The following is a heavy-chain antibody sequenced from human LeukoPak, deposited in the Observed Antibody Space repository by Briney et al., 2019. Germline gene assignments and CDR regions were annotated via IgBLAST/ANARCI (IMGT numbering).Heavy chain of an antibody. V-gene: IGHV4-59*11. Sequence: SETLSLTCAVYGGSFSSHYWSWIRQPPGKGLEWIGYISYIGSTNYNPSLKSRVTISIDTSKNQFSLKLSSVTAADTAVYYCARDLITVTKGFDIWGQGTMVSVSS. CDR1: GGSFSSHY. J-gene: IGHJ3*02. D-gene: IGHD4-17*01. CDR3: ARDLITVTKGFDI. CDR2: ISYIGST.